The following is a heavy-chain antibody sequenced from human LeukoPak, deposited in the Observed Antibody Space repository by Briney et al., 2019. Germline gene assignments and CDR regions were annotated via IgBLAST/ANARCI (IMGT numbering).Heavy chain of an antibody. CDR1: GGSISSSGYY. V-gene: IGHV4-39*07. D-gene: IGHD3-10*01. CDR3: AREKTYYYGTGSYSPYYYYYFMDV. Sequence: SETLSLTCTVSGGSISSSGYYWGWIRQPPGKGLEWIGYIYYSGSIYYNPSLKSRVTISVDTSKNQFSLKLSSVTAADTAVYYCAREKTYYYGTGSYSPYYYYYFMDVWGKGTTVTVSS. J-gene: IGHJ6*03. CDR2: IYYSGSI.